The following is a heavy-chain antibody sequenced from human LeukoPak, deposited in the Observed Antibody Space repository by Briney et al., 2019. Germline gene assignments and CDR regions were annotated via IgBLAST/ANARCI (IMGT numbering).Heavy chain of an antibody. Sequence: GASVKVSCKASGYTFTSYDINWVRQATGQGLEWMGWMNPNSGNTGYAQKFQGRVTITRNTSISTAYMELSSLRSEDTAVYYCARAGNHYYGSGSYLAAGEFDPWGQGTLVTVSS. CDR3: ARAGNHYYGSGSYLAAGEFDP. J-gene: IGHJ5*02. V-gene: IGHV1-8*03. D-gene: IGHD3-10*01. CDR1: GYTFTSYD. CDR2: MNPNSGNT.